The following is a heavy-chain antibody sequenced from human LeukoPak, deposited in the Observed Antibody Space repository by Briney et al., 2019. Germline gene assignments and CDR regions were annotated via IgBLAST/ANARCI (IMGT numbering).Heavy chain of an antibody. V-gene: IGHV4-39*07. Sequence: SETLSLTCTVSGGSISSSSYYWGWIRQPPGKGLEWIGSIYYSGSTYYNPSLKSRVTISVDTSKNQFSLKLSSVTAADTAVYYCARLLVVAFPRWYFDLWGRGTLVTVSS. J-gene: IGHJ2*01. CDR3: ARLLVVAFPRWYFDL. D-gene: IGHD2-15*01. CDR1: GGSISSSSYY. CDR2: IYYSGST.